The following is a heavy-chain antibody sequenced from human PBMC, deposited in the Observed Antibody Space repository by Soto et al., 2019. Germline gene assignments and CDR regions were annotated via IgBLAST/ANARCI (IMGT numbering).Heavy chain of an antibody. Sequence: QVQLVQSGAEVKKPGASVKVSCKASGYTFSNYGITWVRQAPGQGLEWMGWISAYNGDTNYAQKLQGRVNLMTDTSTSTAYMELRSLRSDDTAVYFCARIGGVAGAPYYYYMDVWGKGTAVTVSS. D-gene: IGHD3-16*01. CDR1: GYTFSNYG. CDR3: ARIGGVAGAPYYYYMDV. V-gene: IGHV1-18*01. CDR2: ISAYNGDT. J-gene: IGHJ6*03.